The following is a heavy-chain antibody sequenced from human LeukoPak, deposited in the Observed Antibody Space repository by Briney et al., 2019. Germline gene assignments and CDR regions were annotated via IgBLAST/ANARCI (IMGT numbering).Heavy chain of an antibody. CDR1: GFYFRDHW. V-gene: IGHV3-7*03. D-gene: IGHD3-16*01. J-gene: IGHJ6*02. Sequence: GGSLRLSCAASGFYFRDHWMDWVRQAPGKGLEWVASINHNGNVNYYVDSVKGRFTISRDNAKNSLYLQMSNLRAEDTAVYFCARGGGLDVWGQGATVTVSS. CDR3: ARGGGLDV. CDR2: INHNGNVN.